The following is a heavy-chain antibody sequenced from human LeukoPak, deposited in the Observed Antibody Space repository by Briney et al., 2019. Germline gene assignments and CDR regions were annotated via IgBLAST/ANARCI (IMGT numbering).Heavy chain of an antibody. CDR1: GYTFTGYY. V-gene: IGHV1-2*02. J-gene: IGHJ3*02. Sequence: GASVKVSCKASGYTFTGYYMHWVRQAPGQGLEWMGWINPNSGGTNYAQKFQGRVTMTRDTSISTAYMELSRLRSDDTAVYYCARDWGYCSGGSCYRGAFDIWGQGTMVTVSS. CDR3: ARDWGYCSGGSCYRGAFDI. D-gene: IGHD2-15*01. CDR2: INPNSGGT.